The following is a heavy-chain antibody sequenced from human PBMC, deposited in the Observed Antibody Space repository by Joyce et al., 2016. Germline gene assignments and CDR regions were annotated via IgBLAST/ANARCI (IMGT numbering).Heavy chain of an antibody. CDR1: GGSFSNFG. J-gene: IGHJ6*03. Sequence: QVQLVQSGAEVKKPGSSVKVSCKTSGGSFSNFGISWVRQAPGQGPEWMGGNLPLFGTTNDAQKFLDRVTITAERATSTAYMEMRGLTSEDTAVYYCAKLGGRTINFGGSGDYFYYMDVWGMGTTVTVSS. CDR2: NLPLFGTT. D-gene: IGHD3-16*01. CDR3: AKLGGRTINFGGSGDYFYYMDV. V-gene: IGHV1-69*06.